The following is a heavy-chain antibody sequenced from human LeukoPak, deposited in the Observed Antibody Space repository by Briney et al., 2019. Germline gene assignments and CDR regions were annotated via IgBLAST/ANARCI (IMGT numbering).Heavy chain of an antibody. D-gene: IGHD3-22*01. CDR2: INRSGST. J-gene: IGHJ3*02. CDR3: ARGRPYYDSSGYYFDDAFDI. Sequence: PSETLSLTCAVYGGSFSGYYWSWIRQPPGKGLEWIGEINRSGSTNYNPSLKSRVTISVDTSKNQFSLKLSSVTAADTAVYYCARGRPYYDSSGYYFDDAFDIWGQGTMVTVSS. CDR1: GGSFSGYY. V-gene: IGHV4-34*01.